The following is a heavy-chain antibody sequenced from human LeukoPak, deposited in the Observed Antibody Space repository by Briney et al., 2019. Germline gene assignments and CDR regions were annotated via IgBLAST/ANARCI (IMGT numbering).Heavy chain of an antibody. CDR1: GFTFSSST. J-gene: IGHJ5*02. CDR3: AADLPGGAMFDP. D-gene: IGHD3-16*01. Sequence: SVKVSCKAFGFTFSSSTIQWVRQARGQRLEWMGWIVVGSGNTNYAQNFQERVTITRDMSTSTAYMEVSSLRSEDTAVYYCAADLPGGAMFDPWGQGTLVTVSS. CDR2: IVVGSGNT. V-gene: IGHV1-58*02.